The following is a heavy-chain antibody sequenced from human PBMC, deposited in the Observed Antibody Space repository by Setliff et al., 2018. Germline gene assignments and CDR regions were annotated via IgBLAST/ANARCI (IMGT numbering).Heavy chain of an antibody. J-gene: IGHJ6*02. CDR3: AREFVVISFVKNIHHHYGMDV. Sequence: PSETLSLTCTVSGGSLSSGSNYWGWFRQPAGKGLEWIGRIYTTGTTNYSPSLTGRVTISADTWKNQISLKLSSVSAADTAVYYCAREFVVISFVKNIHHHYGMDVWGQGTTVTVSS. CDR1: GGSLSSGSNY. CDR2: IYTTGTT. D-gene: IGHD2-21*01. V-gene: IGHV4-61*02.